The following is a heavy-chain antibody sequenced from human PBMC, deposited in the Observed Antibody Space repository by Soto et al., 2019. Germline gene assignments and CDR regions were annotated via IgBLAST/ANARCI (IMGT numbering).Heavy chain of an antibody. CDR1: GFTFSSYG. V-gene: IGHV3-30*18. D-gene: IGHD1-1*01. J-gene: IGHJ4*02. CDR2: ISYDGSNK. CDR3: AKEAVNWNSPDY. Sequence: QVQLVESGGGVVQPGRSLRLSCAASGFTFSSYGMHWVRQAPGKGLEWVAVISYDGSNKYYADSVKGRFTISRDNSKNTLYLQMNSLRAEDTAVYYCAKEAVNWNSPDYWGQGTLVTVSS.